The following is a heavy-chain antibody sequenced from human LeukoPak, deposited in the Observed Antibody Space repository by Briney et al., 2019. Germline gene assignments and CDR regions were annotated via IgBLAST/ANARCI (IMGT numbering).Heavy chain of an antibody. CDR1: GFTFSSYG. D-gene: IGHD3-22*01. CDR3: AKEDSSGHWFDY. Sequence: GGSLRLSCAASGFTFSSYGMHWVRQAPGKGLEWVAFIRYDGSNKYYADSLKGRFTISRDNSKNTLYLQMNILTAEDTAIYYCAKEDSSGHWFDYWGQGTLVTVSS. CDR2: IRYDGSNK. J-gene: IGHJ4*02. V-gene: IGHV3-30*02.